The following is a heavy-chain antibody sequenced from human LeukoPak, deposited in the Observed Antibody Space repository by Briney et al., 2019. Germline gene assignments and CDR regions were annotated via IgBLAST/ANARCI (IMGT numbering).Heavy chain of an antibody. CDR3: ASDYYGSGSENWFDP. CDR1: GGSISSYY. Sequence: PSETLSLTCTVSGGSISSYYWSWIRQPAGKGLEWIGRIYTSGSTNYNPSLKSRVTMSVDTSKNQFSLKLSSVTAADTAVYYCASDYYGSGSENWFDPWGQGTLVTVSS. CDR2: IYTSGST. D-gene: IGHD3-10*01. J-gene: IGHJ5*02. V-gene: IGHV4-4*07.